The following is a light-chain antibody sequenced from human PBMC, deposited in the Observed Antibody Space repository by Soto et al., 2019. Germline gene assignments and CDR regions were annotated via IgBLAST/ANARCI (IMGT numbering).Light chain of an antibody. CDR2: EVS. CDR3: SSYTRNSTYV. CDR1: SSDVGGYNS. V-gene: IGLV2-14*01. J-gene: IGLJ1*01. Sequence: QSALTQPASVSGSPGQSITISCTGTSSDVGGYNSVSWYQHHPGKAPKLMIYEVSNRPSGVSYRFSGSKSGNRASLTISGLQAEDDADYYCSSYTRNSTYVFGTGTKLTVL.